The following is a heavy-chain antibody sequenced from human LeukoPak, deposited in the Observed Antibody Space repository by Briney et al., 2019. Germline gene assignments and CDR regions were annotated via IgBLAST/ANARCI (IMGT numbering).Heavy chain of an antibody. D-gene: IGHD1-26*01. J-gene: IGHJ4*02. Sequence: SETLSLSCIVSGGSTSNNYWSWIRQPPGKGLEWIGHIYYSGSTNYNPSLKSRATISIDTSKNQFSLKLSSVTAADTAVYYCARGDSGSYYYYDYWGQGILVTVSS. V-gene: IGHV4-59*01. CDR3: ARGDSGSYYYYDY. CDR2: IYYSGST. CDR1: GGSTSNNY.